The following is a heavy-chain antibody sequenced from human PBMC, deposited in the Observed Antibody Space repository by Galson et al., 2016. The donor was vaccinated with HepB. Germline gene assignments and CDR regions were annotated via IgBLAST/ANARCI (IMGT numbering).Heavy chain of an antibody. V-gene: IGHV4-59*01. J-gene: IGHJ4*02. Sequence: SETQSLTCTVSGGSFKTNYWTWIRQPPGKGLEWIGYVFYSGSTNYNPSLKSRLTISIDTSKNQFSLRLTSVTAADTAVYYCARGLVVPAATYDYWGQGTLVTVSS. CDR3: ARGLVVPAATYDY. CDR2: VFYSGST. CDR1: GGSFKTNY. D-gene: IGHD2-2*01.